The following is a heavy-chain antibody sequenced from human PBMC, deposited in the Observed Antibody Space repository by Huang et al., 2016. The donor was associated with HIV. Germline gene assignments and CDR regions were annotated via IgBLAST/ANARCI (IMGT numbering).Heavy chain of an antibody. V-gene: IGHV3-30-3*01. Sequence: QVQLVESGGGVVQPGRSLRLSCAASGFTVSSYALHWVRQAPGKGVEGVAVISYDGSNKYYADSGKGRFTISRDNSKNTLYLQMSSLRAEDTAVYYCARVGPLENWHYFDYWGQGTLVTVSS. J-gene: IGHJ4*02. CDR1: GFTVSSYA. CDR3: ARVGPLENWHYFDY. CDR2: ISYDGSNK. D-gene: IGHD1-1*01.